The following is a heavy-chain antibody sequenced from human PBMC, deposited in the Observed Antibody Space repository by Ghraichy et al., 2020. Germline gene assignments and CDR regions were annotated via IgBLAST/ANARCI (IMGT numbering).Heavy chain of an antibody. CDR1: GGSFSGYY. Sequence: GSLSLTCAVYGGSFSGYYWSWIRQPPGKGLEWIGEINHSGSTNYNPSLKSRVTISVDTSKNQFSLKLSAVTAADTAVYYCARANSVDTAMAANDYWGQGTLVTVSS. CDR3: ARANSVDTAMAANDY. D-gene: IGHD5-18*01. V-gene: IGHV4-34*01. J-gene: IGHJ4*02. CDR2: INHSGST.